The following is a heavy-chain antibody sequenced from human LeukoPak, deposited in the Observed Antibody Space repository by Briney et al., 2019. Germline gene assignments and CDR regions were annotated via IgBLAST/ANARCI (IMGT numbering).Heavy chain of an antibody. D-gene: IGHD3-10*01. CDR3: ARDSSMLRGPLVIYYFDF. CDR2: IIPIFGIA. CDR1: GGTFSSYA. V-gene: IGHV1-69*13. Sequence: ASVKVSCKASGGTFSSYAISWVRQAPGQGLEWMGGIIPIFGIADYAQQFQGRVTITADESTSTAYMELSSLRSEDTAVYYCARDSSMLRGPLVIYYFDFWGQGTLVTVSS. J-gene: IGHJ4*02.